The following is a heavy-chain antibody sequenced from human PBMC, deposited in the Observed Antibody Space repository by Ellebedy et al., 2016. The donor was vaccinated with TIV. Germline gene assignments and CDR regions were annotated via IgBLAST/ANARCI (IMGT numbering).Heavy chain of an antibody. D-gene: IGHD6-13*01. CDR3: GAAAGTGGGPLYYYYGMDV. J-gene: IGHJ6*02. Sequence: AASVKVSCKASGGTFRSYAISWVRQAPGQGLEWMGGIIPIFGTANYAQKFQGRVTITADESTSTAYMELSSLRSEDTAVYYCGAAAGTGGGPLYYYYGMDVWGQGTTVTVSS. V-gene: IGHV1-69*13. CDR2: IIPIFGTA. CDR1: GGTFRSYA.